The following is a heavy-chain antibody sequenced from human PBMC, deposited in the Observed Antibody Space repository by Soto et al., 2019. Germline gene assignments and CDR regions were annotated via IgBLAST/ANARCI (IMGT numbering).Heavy chain of an antibody. Sequence: ASVKVSCKASGYTFTGYYMHWVRQAPGQRLEWMGWINPNSGGTNYAQKFQGWVTMTRDTSISTAYMELSRLRSDDTAVYYCARGALSSDYSNYGYYYGMDVWGQGTTVTVSS. D-gene: IGHD4-4*01. CDR2: INPNSGGT. J-gene: IGHJ6*02. V-gene: IGHV1-2*04. CDR3: ARGALSSDYSNYGYYYGMDV. CDR1: GYTFTGYY.